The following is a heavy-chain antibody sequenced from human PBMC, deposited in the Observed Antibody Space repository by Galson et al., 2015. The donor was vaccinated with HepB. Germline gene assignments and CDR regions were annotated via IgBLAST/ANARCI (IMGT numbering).Heavy chain of an antibody. CDR1: GFIFGDYG. CDR3: TRAPCCSSTSCCMDV. D-gene: IGHD2-2*01. J-gene: IGHJ6*02. CDR2: IRAKAYGGTT. V-gene: IGHV3-49*04. Sequence: SLRLSCAGFGFIFGDYGMSWVRQAPGKGLEWVSFIRAKAYGGTTDYAASVRDRFIISRDDSKSIALLQMNSLRPEDSATYYCTRAPCCSSTSCCMDVWGQGTAVTVSS.